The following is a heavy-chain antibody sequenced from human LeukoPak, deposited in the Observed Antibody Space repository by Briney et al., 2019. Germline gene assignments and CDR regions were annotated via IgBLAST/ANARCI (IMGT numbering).Heavy chain of an antibody. D-gene: IGHD6-19*01. CDR2: IYDSETT. J-gene: IGHJ4*02. CDR3: ARQAYSSGWYTAAY. V-gene: IGHV4-59*08. CDR1: GGSISSSY. Sequence: SETLSLTCTVSGGSISSSYWSWIRQPPGKGLEWIASIYDSETTKYDPSLRSRATISSDTSKNQFSLKLSSVTAADTAVYYCARQAYSSGWYTAAYWGQGTLVTVSS.